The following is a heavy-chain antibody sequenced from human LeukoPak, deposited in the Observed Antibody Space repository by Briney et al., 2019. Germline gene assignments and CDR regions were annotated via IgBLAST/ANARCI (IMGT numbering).Heavy chain of an antibody. J-gene: IGHJ4*02. CDR3: AKGGEVMVRGVTPFDY. D-gene: IGHD3-10*01. CDR1: GLTFSTHW. CDR2: IGGDGGKK. Sequence: GGSLRLSCAASGLTFSTHWMTWVRQAPGKGLEWLANIGGDGGKKFYVDSVKGRFTISRDNSKNTLYLQMNSLRAEDTAVYYCAKGGEVMVRGVTPFDYWGQGTLVTVSS. V-gene: IGHV3-7*03.